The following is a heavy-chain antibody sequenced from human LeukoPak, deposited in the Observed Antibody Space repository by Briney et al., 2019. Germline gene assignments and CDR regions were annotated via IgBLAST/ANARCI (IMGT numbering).Heavy chain of an antibody. CDR2: IYHSGST. CDR3: ARDRYYYDSSVYYPLDY. J-gene: IGHJ4*02. Sequence: SETLSLTCTVSGYSISSGYYWGWIRQPPGKGLEWIGSIYHSGSTYYNPSLKSRVTISVDTSKNQFSLKLSSVTAADTAVYYCARDRYYYDSSVYYPLDYWGQGTLVTVSS. V-gene: IGHV4-38-2*02. CDR1: GYSISSGYY. D-gene: IGHD3-22*01.